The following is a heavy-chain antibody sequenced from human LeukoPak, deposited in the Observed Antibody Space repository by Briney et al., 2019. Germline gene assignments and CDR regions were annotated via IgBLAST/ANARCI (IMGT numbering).Heavy chain of an antibody. J-gene: IGHJ4*02. D-gene: IGHD3-10*01. CDR2: IYYSGST. V-gene: IGHV4-59*08. CDR1: GGSISSYY. Sequence: TSETLSLTCTLSGGSISSYYWSWIREPPGKGLEWIGYIYYSGSTNYNPSLKRRVIITVNTSKNQFSLKLSSVTTAVTAVDYCASRHGYGSVRIWGQGTLVTVSS. CDR3: ASRHGYGSVRI.